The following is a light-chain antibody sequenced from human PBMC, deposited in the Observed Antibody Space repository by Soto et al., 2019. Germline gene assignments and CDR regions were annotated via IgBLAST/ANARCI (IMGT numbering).Light chain of an antibody. Sequence: EIVLTQSPGTLSLSPGERATLSCRAGQSVSSSYLAWYQQKPDQTPRLLIYSTSSRATGIPDRFSGSGSGEDFTLTISRLEPEDFAVYYCQQYGASKWAFGQGTKVEMK. CDR2: STS. CDR3: QQYGASKWA. CDR1: QSVSSSY. V-gene: IGKV3-20*01. J-gene: IGKJ1*01.